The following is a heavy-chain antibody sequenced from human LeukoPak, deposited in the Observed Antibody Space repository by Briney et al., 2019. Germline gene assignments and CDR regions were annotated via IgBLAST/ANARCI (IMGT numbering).Heavy chain of an antibody. J-gene: IGHJ2*01. D-gene: IGHD6-13*01. CDR1: GGSFSGYY. Sequence: SETLSLTCAVYGGSFSGYYWSWIRQPPGKGLEWIGEINHSGSTNYNPSLKSRVTISVETSKNQFSLRLSSVTAADTAVYYCARLAGVAAAGLRYWYFDLWGRGTQVTVSS. CDR3: ARLAGVAAAGLRYWYFDL. V-gene: IGHV4-34*01. CDR2: INHSGST.